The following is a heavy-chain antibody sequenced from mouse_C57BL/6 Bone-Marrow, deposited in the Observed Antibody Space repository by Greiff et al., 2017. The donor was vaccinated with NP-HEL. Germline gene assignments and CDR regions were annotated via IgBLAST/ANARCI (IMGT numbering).Heavy chain of an antibody. Sequence: VQRVESGPGLVKPSQSLFLTCSITGFPITSGYYWIWIRQSPGKPLERMGYITHSGETFYNPSLQSPISITRETSKNQFFLQLNSVTTEDTAMYYCAGDSSGYGDLYYWGQGTTLTVSS. V-gene: IGHV12-3*01. D-gene: IGHD3-2*02. CDR2: ITHSGET. CDR3: AGDSSGYGDLYY. CDR1: GFPITSGYY. J-gene: IGHJ2*01.